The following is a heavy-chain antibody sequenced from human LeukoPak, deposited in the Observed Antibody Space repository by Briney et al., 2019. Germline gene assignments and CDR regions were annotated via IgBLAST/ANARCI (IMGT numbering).Heavy chain of an antibody. CDR1: GFTFSSYW. D-gene: IGHD4-23*01. V-gene: IGHV3-7*01. J-gene: IGHJ4*02. CDR3: ARDLSSYGGLRYYFDY. Sequence: GGSLRLSCAGSGFTFSSYWMGWVRQAPGRGLEWVANRKQDGGEKYYVDSVKGRFTISREYAKNSLYLQMSSLRAEDTAIYYCARDLSSYGGLRYYFDYWGQGTLVTVS. CDR2: RKQDGGEK.